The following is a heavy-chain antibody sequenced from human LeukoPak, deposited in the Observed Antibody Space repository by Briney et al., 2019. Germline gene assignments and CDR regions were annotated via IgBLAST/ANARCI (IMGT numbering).Heavy chain of an antibody. D-gene: IGHD3-22*01. CDR2: IKKDGSEK. V-gene: IGHV3-7*01. Sequence: PGGSLRLSCAASGFTFSDAWMHWVRQAPGKGLEWVANIKKDGSEKYYVDSVKGRFTISRDNAKNSLYLQMNSLRAEDTAVYYCARDLYRIVVVPHYFDYWGQGTLVTVSS. CDR1: GFTFSDAW. J-gene: IGHJ4*02. CDR3: ARDLYRIVVVPHYFDY.